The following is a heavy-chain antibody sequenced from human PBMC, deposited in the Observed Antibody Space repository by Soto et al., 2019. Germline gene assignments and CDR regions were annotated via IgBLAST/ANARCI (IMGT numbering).Heavy chain of an antibody. CDR3: ARGPIHYDFGVGTYYYYYGMDF. J-gene: IGHJ6*02. V-gene: IGHV1-2*07. CDR2: IHPHSAST. D-gene: IGHD3-3*01. CDR1: GSALTGYY. Sequence: VNGPCTASGSALTGYYGRCGRQQPQEGREGMGWIHPHSASTIYAHEFQGSVTMARDTSISTAYMELSSLRSEDTAVYYCARGPIHYDFGVGTYYYYYGMDFWGQRTLVTVS.